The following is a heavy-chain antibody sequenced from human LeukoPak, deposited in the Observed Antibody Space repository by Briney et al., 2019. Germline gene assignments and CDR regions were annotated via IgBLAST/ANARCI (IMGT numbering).Heavy chain of an antibody. CDR2: IYHSGST. J-gene: IGHJ4*02. CDR3: ARTSVVVASEFDY. CDR1: GFTFSSYAM. Sequence: GSLRLSCAASGFTFSSYAMNWVRQAPGKGLEWIGEIYHSGSTNYNPSLKSRVTISVDKSKNQFSLKLSSVTAADTAVYYCARTSVVVASEFDYWGQGTLVTVSS. V-gene: IGHV4-4*02. D-gene: IGHD2-21*01.